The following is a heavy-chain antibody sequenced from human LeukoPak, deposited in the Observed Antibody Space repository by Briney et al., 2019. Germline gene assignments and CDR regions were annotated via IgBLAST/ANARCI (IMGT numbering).Heavy chain of an antibody. CDR3: ARDPTGTYYFDS. J-gene: IGHJ4*02. Sequence: ASVKVSCKASGYTFTSYYMHWVRQAPGQGLELMGIINPSGGSTSYAQKFQGRVTMTRDMSTSTVYMELSSLRSEDTAVYYCARDPTGTYYFDSWGQGTLVTVSS. V-gene: IGHV1-46*01. D-gene: IGHD1-1*01. CDR1: GYTFTSYY. CDR2: INPSGGST.